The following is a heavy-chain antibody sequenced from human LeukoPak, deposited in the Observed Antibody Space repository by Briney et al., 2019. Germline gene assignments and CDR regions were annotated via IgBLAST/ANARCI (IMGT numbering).Heavy chain of an antibody. J-gene: IGHJ4*02. Sequence: GGSLRLSCVASGFTFSSYWMSWVRQAPGKGPEWVANIKQDSGEIYYVDSVKGRFTISRDNAKNSLYLQMNSLSAEDTAVYYCARDKIVGPTRFDYWGQGILVTVSS. CDR3: ARDKIVGPTRFDY. CDR2: IKQDSGEI. CDR1: GFTFSSYW. D-gene: IGHD1-26*01. V-gene: IGHV3-7*01.